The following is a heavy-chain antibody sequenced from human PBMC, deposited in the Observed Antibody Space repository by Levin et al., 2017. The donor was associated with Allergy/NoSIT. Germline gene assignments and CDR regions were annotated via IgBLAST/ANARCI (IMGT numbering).Heavy chain of an antibody. CDR3: ARLFHYDAMTCLGSFDY. CDR1: GGTFSPYM. D-gene: IGHD3-3*01. J-gene: IGHJ4*02. Sequence: SGESLKISCKASGGTFSPYMLSWVRQVPGQGLEWVGGVVPLYGTPKHAQRFQDRVTTTADISTSTAYMELSSLRSEDTAVYYCARLFHYDAMTCLGSFDYWGQGTPVTVPS. V-gene: IGHV1-69*06. CDR2: VVPLYGTP.